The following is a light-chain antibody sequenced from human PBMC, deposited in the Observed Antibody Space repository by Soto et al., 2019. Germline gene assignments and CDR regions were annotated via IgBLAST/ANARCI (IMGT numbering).Light chain of an antibody. CDR2: DVS. CDR1: SSDVGGYNY. CDR3: CSYAGSYTGV. J-gene: IGLJ2*01. V-gene: IGLV2-11*01. Sequence: QSALTQPRSVSGSPGQSVTISCTGTSSDVGGYNYVSWYQQHPGKAPKLMIYDVSKRPSGVPDRFSGSKSGNTASLTISGLQAEDEADYYCCSYAGSYTGVFGGGTNLTVL.